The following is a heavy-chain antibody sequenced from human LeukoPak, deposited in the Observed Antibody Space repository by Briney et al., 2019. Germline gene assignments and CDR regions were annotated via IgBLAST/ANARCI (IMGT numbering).Heavy chain of an antibody. CDR3: ATCRGGYSRNPFDS. D-gene: IGHD5-24*01. J-gene: IGHJ4*02. V-gene: IGHV3-21*01. CDR2: ISSISNHI. CDR1: GFNFRDYT. Sequence: GGSLRLSCEVTGFNFRDYTMNWVRQAPGKGLEWVSSISSISNHIYYADSVKGRFSISRDNAKSSLYLQMNSLRAEDTAVYYCATCRGGYSRNPFDSWGQGTLVTVSS.